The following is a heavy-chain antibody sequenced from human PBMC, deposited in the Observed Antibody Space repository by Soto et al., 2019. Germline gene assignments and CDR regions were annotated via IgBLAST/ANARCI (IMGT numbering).Heavy chain of an antibody. CDR1: GYTFTYRY. V-gene: IGHV1-45*02. Sequence: QMPLVQSGAEVKKTGSSVKVSCTASGYTFTYRYLHWVRQAPGQALEWMGWITGLNGDTNFAQKVQGRVTITRDRSMTTAPMELSSLTSDDTGIYYCATPGAYGGPSYGMDVWGQGTSVTVSS. J-gene: IGHJ6*02. CDR2: ITGLNGDT. D-gene: IGHD3-10*01. CDR3: ATPGAYGGPSYGMDV.